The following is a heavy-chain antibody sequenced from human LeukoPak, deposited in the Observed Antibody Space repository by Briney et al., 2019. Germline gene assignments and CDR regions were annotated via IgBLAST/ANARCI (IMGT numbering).Heavy chain of an antibody. J-gene: IGHJ4*02. CDR1: GGTFSSYA. CDR2: IIPIFGTA. V-gene: IGHV1-69*05. D-gene: IGHD3-10*01. Sequence: SVKVSCKASGGTFSSYAISWVRQAPGQGLEWMGGIIPIFGTANYAQKFQGRVTITTDESTSTAYMELSSLRSEDTAVYYCARDSEGALGSGDYFDYWGQGTLVTVSS. CDR3: ARDSEGALGSGDYFDY.